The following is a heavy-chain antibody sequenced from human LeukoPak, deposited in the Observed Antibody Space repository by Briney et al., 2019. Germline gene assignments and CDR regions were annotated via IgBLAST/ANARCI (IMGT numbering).Heavy chain of an antibody. CDR2: IYYSGST. D-gene: IGHD3-22*01. V-gene: IGHV4-30-4*08. J-gene: IGHJ4*02. CDR3: AREPFDSSGYYYSYFDY. Sequence: SQTLSLTCIVSGGSISSGGYYWGWIRQPPGKGLEWIGSIYYSGSTYYNPSLKSRVTISVDTSKNQFSLKLSSVTAADTAVYYCAREPFDSSGYYYSYFDYWGQGTLVTVSS. CDR1: GGSISSGGYY.